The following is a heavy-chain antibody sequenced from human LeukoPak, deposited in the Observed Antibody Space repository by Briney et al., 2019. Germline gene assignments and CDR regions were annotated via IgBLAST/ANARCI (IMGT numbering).Heavy chain of an antibody. J-gene: IGHJ6*02. CDR2: IYSGGST. CDR3: ARGTVWRLGSYGLDV. Sequence: GGSLRLSCVASGFTVSSKYMSWVRQAPGKGLEWVSVIYSGGSTYYGESVKGRFTISRDNSKNTVYLQMNALRAEDSAVYYCARGTVWRLGSYGLDVWGQGTTVTVSS. CDR1: GFTVSSKY. V-gene: IGHV3-53*01. D-gene: IGHD3-16*01.